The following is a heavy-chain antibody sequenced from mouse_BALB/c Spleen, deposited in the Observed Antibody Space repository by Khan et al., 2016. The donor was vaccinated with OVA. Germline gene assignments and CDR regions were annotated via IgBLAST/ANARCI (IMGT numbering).Heavy chain of an antibody. CDR3: ARGERYDKDLDALDY. Sequence: QIQLVQSGPELKTPGETVKISCKASGYTFTNFGMHWVMQAPGKGLEWMGCINTYTGEPTYAHDFKGRFAFSLETSANTAYLQINNLTTEDTAMDYWARGERYDKDLDALDYWGQGTSVTVSA. CDR1: GYTFTNFG. J-gene: IGHJ4*01. V-gene: IGHV9-3-1*01. CDR2: INTYTGEP. D-gene: IGHD2-14*01.